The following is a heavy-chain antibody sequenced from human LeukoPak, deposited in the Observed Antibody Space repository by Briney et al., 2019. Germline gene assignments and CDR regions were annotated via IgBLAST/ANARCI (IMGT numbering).Heavy chain of an antibody. Sequence: ASVKVSCKASGDTFSSYAISWVRQAPGQGLEWMGGIIPIFGTANYAQKFQGRVTITRDTSASTAYMELSSLRSEDTTVYYCARVGAAAGPYYFDFWGQGTLVTVSS. CDR1: GDTFSSYA. D-gene: IGHD6-13*01. J-gene: IGHJ4*02. CDR3: ARVGAAAGPYYFDF. V-gene: IGHV1-69*05. CDR2: IIPIFGTA.